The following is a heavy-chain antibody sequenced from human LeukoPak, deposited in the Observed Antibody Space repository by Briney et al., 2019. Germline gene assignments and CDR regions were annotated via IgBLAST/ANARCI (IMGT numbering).Heavy chain of an antibody. D-gene: IGHD3-10*01. CDR3: AREFYGSGSGPLKYFDY. CDR1: GGSISSGDYY. J-gene: IGHJ4*02. Sequence: SQTLSLTWTVSGGSISSGDYYWSWIRQPPGKGLEWIGYIYYSGSTYYNPSLKSRVTISVDTSKNQFSLKLSSVTAAAAAVYYCAREFYGSGSGPLKYFDYWGQGTLVTVSS. V-gene: IGHV4-30-4*08. CDR2: IYYSGST.